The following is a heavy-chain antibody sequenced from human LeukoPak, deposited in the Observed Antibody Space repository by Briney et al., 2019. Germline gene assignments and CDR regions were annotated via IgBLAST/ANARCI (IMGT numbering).Heavy chain of an antibody. Sequence: ASVKASCKASGYTFTSYDINWVRQATGQGLEWMGWMNPNSGNTGYAQKFQGRVTITRNTSISTAYMELSSLRSEDTAVYYCARGLREYQLLYTHAEYFQHWGQGTLVTVSS. CDR2: MNPNSGNT. J-gene: IGHJ1*01. CDR1: GYTFTSYD. CDR3: ARGLREYQLLYTHAEYFQH. V-gene: IGHV1-8*03. D-gene: IGHD2-2*02.